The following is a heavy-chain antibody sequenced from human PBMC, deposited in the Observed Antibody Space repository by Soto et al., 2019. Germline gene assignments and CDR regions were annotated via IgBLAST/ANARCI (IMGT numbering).Heavy chain of an antibody. CDR2: IYSGGST. Sequence: SGGSLRLSCAASGFTVSSNYMSWVRQAPGKGLEWVSVIYSGGSTYYADSVKGRFTISRDNSKNTLYLQMNSLRAEDTAVYYCARVVVPAAISPWFDPWGQGTLVTVSS. CDR1: GFTVSSNY. J-gene: IGHJ5*02. CDR3: ARVVVPAAISPWFDP. D-gene: IGHD2-2*01. V-gene: IGHV3-53*01.